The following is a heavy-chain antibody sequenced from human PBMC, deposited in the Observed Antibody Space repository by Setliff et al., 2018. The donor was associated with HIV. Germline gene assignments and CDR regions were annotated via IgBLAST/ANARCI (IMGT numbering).Heavy chain of an antibody. J-gene: IGHJ1*01. Sequence: SETLSLTCAVSGYSISSGYFWGWIRQPPGKGLEWIGSIYHSGNTYYNPSLKSRVTTSVDTSKNQFSLKLSSVTAADTAVYYCARVVVVAATPEYFQHWGQGTLVTVSS. CDR2: IYHSGNT. CDR1: GYSISSGYF. D-gene: IGHD2-15*01. V-gene: IGHV4-38-2*01. CDR3: ARVVVVAATPEYFQH.